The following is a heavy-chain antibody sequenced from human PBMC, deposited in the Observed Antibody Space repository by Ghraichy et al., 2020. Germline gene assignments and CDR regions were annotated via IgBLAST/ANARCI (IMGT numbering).Heavy chain of an antibody. CDR3: ARGEVVPAATEYYFDY. Sequence: SVKVSCKASGGTFSSYAISWVRQAPGQGLEWMGGIIPIFGTANYAQKFQGRVTITADESTSTAYMELSSLRSEDTAVYYCARGEVVPAATEYYFDYWGQGTLVTVSS. J-gene: IGHJ4*02. D-gene: IGHD2-2*01. CDR1: GGTFSSYA. CDR2: IIPIFGTA. V-gene: IGHV1-69*13.